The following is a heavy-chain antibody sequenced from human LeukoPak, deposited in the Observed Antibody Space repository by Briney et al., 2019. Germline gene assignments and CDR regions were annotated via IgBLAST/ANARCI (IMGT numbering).Heavy chain of an antibody. CDR3: ARGRGGDGYSQDAFDI. V-gene: IGHV1-2*02. Sequence: GASVRVSCKASGYTFTGYYMHWVRQAPGQGLEWMGWINPNSGGTNYAQKFQGRVTMTRDTSISTAYMELSRLRSDDTAVYYCARGRGGDGYSQDAFDIWGQGTMVTVSS. CDR2: INPNSGGT. CDR1: GYTFTGYY. J-gene: IGHJ3*02. D-gene: IGHD5-24*01.